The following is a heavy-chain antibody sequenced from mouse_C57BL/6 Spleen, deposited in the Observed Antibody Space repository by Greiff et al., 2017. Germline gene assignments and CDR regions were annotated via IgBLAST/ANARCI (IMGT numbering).Heavy chain of an antibody. CDR1: GYAFTNYL. CDR3: ARGRGDYLDC. J-gene: IGHJ2*01. CDR2: INPGSGGT. V-gene: IGHV1-54*01. Sequence: QVQLQQSGAELVRPGTSVKVSCKASGYAFTNYLIEWVKQRPGQGLEWIGVINPGSGGTNYNEKFKGKATLTADKTSSTAYMQRSSLRSEDSAVYVCARGRGDYLDCWGQGTTLTVSS.